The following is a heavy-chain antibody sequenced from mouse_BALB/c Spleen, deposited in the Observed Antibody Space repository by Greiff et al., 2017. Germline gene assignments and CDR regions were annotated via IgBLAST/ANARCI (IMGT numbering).Heavy chain of an antibody. V-gene: IGHV1S81*02. CDR3: TRGGWLLPFAY. CDR2: INPSNGGT. CDR1: GYTFTSYY. J-gene: IGHJ3*01. Sequence: VQLQQSGAELVKPGASVKLSCKASGYTFTSYYMYWVKQRPGQGLEWIGEINPSNGGTNFNEKFKSKATLTVDKSSSTAYMQLSSLTSEDSAVYYCTRGGWLLPFAYWGQGTLVTVSA. D-gene: IGHD2-3*01.